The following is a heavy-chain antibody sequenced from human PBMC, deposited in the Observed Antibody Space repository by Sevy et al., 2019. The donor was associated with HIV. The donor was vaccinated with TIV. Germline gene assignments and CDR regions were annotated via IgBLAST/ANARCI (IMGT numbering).Heavy chain of an antibody. CDR3: ATTKDYYDSSGYPFDY. CDR1: GYTLTELS. D-gene: IGHD3-22*01. Sequence: ASVKVSCKVSGYTLTELSMDWVRQAPGKGLEWVGTFDPEDGKRIYAQKFKGRLTMTEDTSTETAYMELNSLRSDDTAVSYCATTKDYYDSSGYPFDYRGQGTQVTVSS. CDR2: FDPEDGKR. J-gene: IGHJ4*02. V-gene: IGHV1-24*01.